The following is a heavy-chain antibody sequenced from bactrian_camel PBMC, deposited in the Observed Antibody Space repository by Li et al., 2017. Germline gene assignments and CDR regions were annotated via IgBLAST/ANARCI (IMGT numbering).Heavy chain of an antibody. V-gene: IGHV3S40*01. CDR1: GFPLTAYD. Sequence: VQLVESGGGLVQPGESLKLSCVCSGFPLTAYDMSWVRQAPGKGLVRVSAIDNGGGTTYYADSVKGRFTISRDNAMNTVYLQMNSLKPEDTAVYYCVNPVDGNYWGQGTQVTVS. CDR3: VNPVDGNY. J-gene: IGHJ4*01. CDR2: IDNGGGTT.